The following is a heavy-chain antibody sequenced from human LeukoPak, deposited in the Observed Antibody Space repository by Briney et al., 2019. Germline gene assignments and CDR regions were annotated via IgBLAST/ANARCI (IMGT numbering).Heavy chain of an antibody. V-gene: IGHV4-31*03. Sequence: KPSQTLSLTCTVSGGSISSGGYYWSWLRQHPGKGLEWIGYIYYSGSTYYNPSLKSRVTISVDTSKNQFSLKLSSVTAADTAVYYCARGLKYYYDSSGYYAGRYFDYWGQGTLVTVSS. CDR2: IYYSGST. CDR3: ARGLKYYYDSSGYYAGRYFDY. CDR1: GGSISSGGYY. J-gene: IGHJ4*02. D-gene: IGHD3-22*01.